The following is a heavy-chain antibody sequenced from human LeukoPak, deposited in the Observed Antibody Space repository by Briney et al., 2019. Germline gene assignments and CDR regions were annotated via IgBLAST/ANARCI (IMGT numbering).Heavy chain of an antibody. CDR3: ARDNTARDAFDI. V-gene: IGHV3-74*01. CDR1: GFTFSSHW. CDR2: INSDGSST. D-gene: IGHD5-18*01. Sequence: GGSLRLSCAASGFTFSSHWMHWVRQAPGKGLVWVSRINSDGSSTSYADSVKGRFTISRDNAKNTLYLQMNSLRAEDTAVYYCARDNTARDAFDIWGQGTMVTVSS. J-gene: IGHJ3*02.